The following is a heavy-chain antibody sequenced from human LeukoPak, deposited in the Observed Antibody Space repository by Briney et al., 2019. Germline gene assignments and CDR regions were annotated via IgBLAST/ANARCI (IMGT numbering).Heavy chain of an antibody. D-gene: IGHD5-12*01. CDR2: FSGSGGST. CDR3: AKVMDRDIVATIRLGSQYYFDY. J-gene: IGHJ4*02. Sequence: PGGSLRLSCAASGFTFSSYAMSWVRQAPGKGLEWVSTFSGSGGSTHYADSVKGRFTISRDNSKNTLYLQLNSLRAEDTAVYYCAKVMDRDIVATIRLGSQYYFDYWGQGTLVTVSS. CDR1: GFTFSSYA. V-gene: IGHV3-23*01.